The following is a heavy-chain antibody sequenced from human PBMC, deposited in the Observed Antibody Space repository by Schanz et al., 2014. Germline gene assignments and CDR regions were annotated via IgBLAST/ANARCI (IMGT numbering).Heavy chain of an antibody. J-gene: IGHJ3*01. D-gene: IGHD3-9*01. CDR3: ARETTIITGDAFDV. Sequence: QVQLVQSGAEVKKPGSLVKVSCKASGGTFSSSTLTWVRQAPGQGLEWMGRIIPILGITNVAQTFQDRVTITADKSTSTVYMEVSGLRSEDTAVYYCARETTIITGDAFDVWGQGTMVTVSS. V-gene: IGHV1-69*02. CDR2: IIPILGIT. CDR1: GGTFSSST.